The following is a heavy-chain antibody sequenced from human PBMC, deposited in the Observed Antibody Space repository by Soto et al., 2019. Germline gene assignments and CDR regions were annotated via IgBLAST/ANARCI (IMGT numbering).Heavy chain of an antibody. CDR2: IYYSGST. J-gene: IGHJ6*02. CDR3: ARRYYDFWSGLTTHYYYYGMDV. V-gene: IGHV4-39*01. D-gene: IGHD3-3*01. CDR1: GGSISSSSYY. Sequence: SETLSLTCTVSGGSISSSSYYWGWIRQPPGKGLEWIGSIYYSGSTYYNPSLKSRVTISVDTSKNQFSLKLSSVTAADTAVYYCARRYYDFWSGLTTHYYYYGMDVWGQGTTVT.